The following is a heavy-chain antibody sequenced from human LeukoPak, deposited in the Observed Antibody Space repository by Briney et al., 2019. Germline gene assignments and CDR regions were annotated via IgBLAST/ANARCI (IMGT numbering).Heavy chain of an antibody. J-gene: IGHJ4*02. CDR3: AKLTYYYDSSGQY. CDR2: ISGSGGT. V-gene: IGHV3-23*01. CDR1: GFTFSTYA. Sequence: PGGSLRLSCAASGFTFSTYAMSWVRQAPGKGLEWVSGISGSGGTYYADSVKGRFTISKDYSKHTLYLQMNGLRAEDTAVYYCAKLTYYYDSSGQYWGQGTLVTVSS. D-gene: IGHD3-22*01.